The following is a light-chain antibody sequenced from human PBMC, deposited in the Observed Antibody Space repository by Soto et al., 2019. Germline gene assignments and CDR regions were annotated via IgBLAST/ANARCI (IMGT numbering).Light chain of an antibody. CDR3: QVWDSRTYHYV. CDR1: DIGTKG. J-gene: IGLJ1*01. Sequence: SYELTQAPSVSVAPGQTATITCGGSDIGTKGVHWYKQKPGQAPALVVYADSDRPSGIPERFSGSNSGNTATLTITRVEAGDEADYYCQVWDSRTYHYVFGTGTKLTVL. CDR2: ADS. V-gene: IGLV3-21*02.